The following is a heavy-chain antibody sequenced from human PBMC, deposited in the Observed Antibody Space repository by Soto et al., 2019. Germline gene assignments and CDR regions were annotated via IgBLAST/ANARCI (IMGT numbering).Heavy chain of an antibody. D-gene: IGHD4-17*01. V-gene: IGHV4-31*03. CDR2: IYYSGST. CDR3: ARGLSVTLFDY. J-gene: IGHJ4*02. Sequence: QVQLQESGPGLVKPSQTLSLTCTVSGGSISSGGYYWTWIRQYPGKGLAWIGYIYYSGSTFYNPSLKSRVSLSVDTSKNQFSLNLSSVTAADTAVYYCARGLSVTLFDYWGQGTLVTVSS. CDR1: GGSISSGGYY.